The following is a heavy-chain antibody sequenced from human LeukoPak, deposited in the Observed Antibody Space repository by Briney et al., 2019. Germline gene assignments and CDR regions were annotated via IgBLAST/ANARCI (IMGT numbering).Heavy chain of an antibody. CDR1: GGSISSSN. Sequence: GTLSLTCAVSGGSISSSNWWGWVRQAPGKGLEWVSAISGSGGSTYYADSVKGRFTISRDNSKNTLYLQMNSLRAEDTAVYYCAKDLLSSSSWYVAFDIWGQGTMVTVSS. CDR2: ISGSGGST. CDR3: AKDLLSSSSWYVAFDI. J-gene: IGHJ3*02. V-gene: IGHV3-23*01. D-gene: IGHD6-13*01.